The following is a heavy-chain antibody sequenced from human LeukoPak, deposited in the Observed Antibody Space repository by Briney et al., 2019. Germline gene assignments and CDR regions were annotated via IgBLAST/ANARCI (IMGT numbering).Heavy chain of an antibody. D-gene: IGHD3-10*01. J-gene: IGHJ4*02. V-gene: IGHV4-39*07. CDR2: IYYSGST. CDR3: ARASITMVRGVISYFDY. CDR1: GGSISSSSYY. Sequence: SETLSLTCTVSGGSISSSSYYWGWIRQPPGEGLEWIGSIYYSGSTYYNPSLKSRVTISVDTSKNQFSLKLSSVTAADTAVYYCARASITMVRGVISYFDYWGQGTLVTVSS.